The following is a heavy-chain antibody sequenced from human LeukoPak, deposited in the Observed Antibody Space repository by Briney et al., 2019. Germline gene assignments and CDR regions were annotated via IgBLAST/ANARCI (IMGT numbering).Heavy chain of an antibody. CDR2: IFTDGSTT. V-gene: IGHV3-74*01. D-gene: IGHD2-21*02. CDR1: EFNFFSYG. Sequence: GGSLRLSCVASEFNFFSYGMQWVRQAPGKGLVWVSRIFTDGSTTSYADSVKGRFTISRDNAKNTLYLEMKSLRVEDTAVYYCARELPREVTLDYWGHGTLVTVSP. CDR3: ARELPREVTLDY. J-gene: IGHJ4*01.